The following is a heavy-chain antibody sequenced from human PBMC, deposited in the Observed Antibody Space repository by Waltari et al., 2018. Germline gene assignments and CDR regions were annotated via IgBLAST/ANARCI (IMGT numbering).Heavy chain of an antibody. CDR1: VFRFNDYA. J-gene: IGHJ4*02. CDR3: VRWGTSARAYDY. CDR2: IRGQASGGTT. Sequence: EVQLVESGGDLVQPGQSLRLSCTVSVFRFNDYAMNWVRQAPGKGVEWVGFIRGQASGGTTEYAASVKGRFTISRDDSKGIAYLQMNSLRPEDTAVYHCVRWGTSARAYDYWGQGTLVTVSS. D-gene: IGHD1-7*01. V-gene: IGHV3-49*04.